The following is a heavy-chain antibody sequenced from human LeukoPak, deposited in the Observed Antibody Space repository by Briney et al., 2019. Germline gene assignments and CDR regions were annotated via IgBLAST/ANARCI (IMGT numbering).Heavy chain of an antibody. D-gene: IGHD6-13*01. J-gene: IGHJ4*02. Sequence: PGGSLRLSCAASGFTFSSYAMSWVRQAPGKGLEWVSAISGSGGSTYYADSVKGRFTISRDNSKSSLYLQMNSLRTEDTALYYCAKDMEKGVYSSSWHAVDYWGQGTLVTVSS. CDR1: GFTFSSYA. CDR3: AKDMEKGVYSSSWHAVDY. CDR2: ISGSGGST. V-gene: IGHV3-23*01.